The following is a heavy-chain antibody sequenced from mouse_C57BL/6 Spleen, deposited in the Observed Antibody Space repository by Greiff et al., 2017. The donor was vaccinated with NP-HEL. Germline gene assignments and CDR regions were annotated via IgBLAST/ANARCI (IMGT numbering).Heavy chain of an antibody. Sequence: QVQLQQPGAELVMPGASVKLSCKASGYTFTSYWMHWVKQRPGQGLEWIGEIAPSDSYTNYNQKFKGKSTLTVDKSSSTAYMQLSSLTSEDSAVYYCARWDYSNSFAYWGQGTLVTVSA. J-gene: IGHJ3*01. D-gene: IGHD2-5*01. CDR1: GYTFTSYW. CDR3: ARWDYSNSFAY. V-gene: IGHV1-69*01. CDR2: IAPSDSYT.